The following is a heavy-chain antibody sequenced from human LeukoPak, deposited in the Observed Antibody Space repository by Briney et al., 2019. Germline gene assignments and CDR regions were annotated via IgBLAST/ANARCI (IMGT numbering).Heavy chain of an antibody. CDR1: GYTFTFYG. Sequence: SCKASGYTFTFYGMHWVRQAPGKGLEWVAVIWYDGSNKYYADSVKGRFTISRDNSKNTLYLQMNSLRAEDTAVYYCARDVLAYCGGDCYPGDAFDIWGQGTMVTVSS. CDR3: ARDVLAYCGGDCYPGDAFDI. J-gene: IGHJ3*02. V-gene: IGHV3-33*01. D-gene: IGHD2-21*02. CDR2: IWYDGSNK.